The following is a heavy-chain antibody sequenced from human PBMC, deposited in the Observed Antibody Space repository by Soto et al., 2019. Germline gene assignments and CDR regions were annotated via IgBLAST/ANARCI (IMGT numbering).Heavy chain of an antibody. CDR3: ARAVRVVGDAFDM. CDR2: IRNKAYGETT. CDR1: GFTCDDYP. Sequence: GGSLRLSCSTSGFTCDDYPMSWFRQAPGKGPEWVSYIRNKAYGETTEYAASVKGRFIISRDDSASIAYLQMNSLKTDDTAVYFCARAVRVVGDAFDMWGQGTMVTVSS. D-gene: IGHD1-1*01. J-gene: IGHJ3*02. V-gene: IGHV3-49*03.